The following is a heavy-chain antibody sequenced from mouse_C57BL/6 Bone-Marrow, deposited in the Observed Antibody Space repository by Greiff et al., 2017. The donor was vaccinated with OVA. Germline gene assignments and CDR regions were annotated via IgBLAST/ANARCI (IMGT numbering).Heavy chain of an antibody. CDR3: AKRLINTVVGAMDY. V-gene: IGHV1-81*01. J-gene: IGHJ4*01. D-gene: IGHD1-1*01. CDR2: IYPRSGNT. Sequence: QVQLKESGAELARPGASVKLSCKASGYTFTSYGISWVKQRTGQGLEWIGEIYPRSGNTYYNEKFKGKATLTADKSSSTAYMGRRSLTSEDSAVYFGAKRLINTVVGAMDYWGQGTSVTVSS. CDR1: GYTFTSYG.